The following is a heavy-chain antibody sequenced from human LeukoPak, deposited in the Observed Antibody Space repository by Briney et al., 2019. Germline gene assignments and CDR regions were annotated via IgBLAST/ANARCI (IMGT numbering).Heavy chain of an antibody. CDR1: GFTFSSYS. CDR3: ARDTYSRWQTDY. D-gene: IGHD4-23*01. CDR2: ISSSSSYI. Sequence: GGSLRLSCAASGFTFSSYSMNWVRQAPGKGLEWVSSISSSSSYIYYADSVKGRFTISRDNAKNSLYPQMNSLRAEDTAVYYCARDTYSRWQTDYWGQGTLVTVSS. J-gene: IGHJ4*02. V-gene: IGHV3-21*01.